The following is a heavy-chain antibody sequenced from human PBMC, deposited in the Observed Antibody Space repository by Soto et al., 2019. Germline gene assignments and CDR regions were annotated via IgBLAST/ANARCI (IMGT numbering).Heavy chain of an antibody. CDR2: ISWNSGSI. CDR1: GFTFDDYA. D-gene: IGHD6-13*01. Sequence: EVQLVESGGGLVQPGRSLRLSCAASGFTFDDYAMHWVRQAPGKGLEWVSGISWNSGSIGYADSVKGRFTISRDNAKNSLYLQMNSLRAEDTALYYCAKATGVAAPFDYWGQGTLVTVSS. J-gene: IGHJ4*02. CDR3: AKATGVAAPFDY. V-gene: IGHV3-9*01.